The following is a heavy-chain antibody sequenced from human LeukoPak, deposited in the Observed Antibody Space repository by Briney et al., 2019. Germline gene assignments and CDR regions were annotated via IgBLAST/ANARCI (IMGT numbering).Heavy chain of an antibody. J-gene: IGHJ4*02. CDR2: ISYDGSNK. CDR3: ARDYYYGSGSPLNY. D-gene: IGHD3-10*01. V-gene: IGHV3-30-3*01. Sequence: SGGSLRLSCAASGFTFSSYAMHWVRQAPGKGLEWVAVISYDGSNKYYADSVKGRFTISRDNSKNTLYLQMNSLRAEDTAVYYCARDYYYGSGSPLNYWGQGTLVTVSS. CDR1: GFTFSSYA.